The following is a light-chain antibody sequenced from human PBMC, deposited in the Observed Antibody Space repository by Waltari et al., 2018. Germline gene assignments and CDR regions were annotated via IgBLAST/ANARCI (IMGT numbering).Light chain of an antibody. CDR2: EVS. CDR1: SSDIGRYIY. Sequence: QSALTQPASVSGSPGQAIPISCTGTSSDIGRYIYVSWYQQHPGKAPKLVISEVSNRPSGVSNRFSGSKSGNTASLTISGLQAEDGAHYYCSPYTNSGNVVFGGGTKLTVL. J-gene: IGLJ2*01. CDR3: SPYTNSGNVV. V-gene: IGLV2-14*01.